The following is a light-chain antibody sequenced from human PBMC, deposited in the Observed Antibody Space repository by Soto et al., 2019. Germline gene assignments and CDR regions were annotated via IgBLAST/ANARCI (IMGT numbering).Light chain of an antibody. CDR3: QQYSDSPLN. CDR2: GAS. J-gene: IGKJ4*01. Sequence: EIVLTQSPGTLSLSPGERATLSCRASQTVRTNYLAWFQHKPGQAPRLLIYGASSRATGLPNRFSGSGSGTDFTLTINRLEPEDFGVYFCQQYSDSPLNFGGGTKVEIK. CDR1: QTVRTNY. V-gene: IGKV3-20*01.